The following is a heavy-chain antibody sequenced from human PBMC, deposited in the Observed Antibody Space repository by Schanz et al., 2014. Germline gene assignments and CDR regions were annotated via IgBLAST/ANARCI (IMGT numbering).Heavy chain of an antibody. CDR3: ARDEGKDGYNLAFDV. Sequence: QVQLVESGGGLVQPGRSLRLSCAASGFTFSRSGMHWVRQAPGKGLEWVAIIWFDGSNKYYADSVKGRFTISRDNSKNMVFLQMNSLRVEDTAIYYCARDEGKDGYNLAFDVWGQGTLVTVSS. V-gene: IGHV3-33*01. CDR1: GFTFSRSG. D-gene: IGHD5-12*01. J-gene: IGHJ3*01. CDR2: IWFDGSNK.